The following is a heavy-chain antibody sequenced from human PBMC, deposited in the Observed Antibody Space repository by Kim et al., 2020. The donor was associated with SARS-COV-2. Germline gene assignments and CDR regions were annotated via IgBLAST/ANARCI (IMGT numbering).Heavy chain of an antibody. CDR2: IYYSGST. J-gene: IGHJ5*02. D-gene: IGHD6-19*01. V-gene: IGHV4-31*03. Sequence: SETLSLTCTVSGGSISSVGYYWSWIRQHPGKGLEWIGYIYYSGSTYYNPSLKSRVTISVDTSKNQFSLKLSSVTAADTAVYYCARAPGQWLAGGDYWFDPWGQGTLVTVSS. CDR1: GGSISSVGYY. CDR3: ARAPGQWLAGGDYWFDP.